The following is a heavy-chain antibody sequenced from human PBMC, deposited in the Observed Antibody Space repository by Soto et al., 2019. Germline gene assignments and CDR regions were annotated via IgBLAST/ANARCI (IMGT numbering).Heavy chain of an antibody. J-gene: IGHJ4*02. CDR2: IIPIFGTA. CDR3: ASSYYDSSGYYHFDY. Sequence: SVKVSCKASGGTFSSYAISWVRQAPGQGLEWMGGIIPIFGTANYAQKFQGRVTITADESTSTAYMELSSLRSEDTAVYYCASSYYDSSGYYHFDYWGQGTLVTVST. D-gene: IGHD3-22*01. CDR1: GGTFSSYA. V-gene: IGHV1-69*13.